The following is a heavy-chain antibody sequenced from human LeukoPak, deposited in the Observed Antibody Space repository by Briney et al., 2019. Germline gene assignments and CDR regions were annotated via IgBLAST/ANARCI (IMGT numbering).Heavy chain of an antibody. CDR1: GGSISSYY. D-gene: IGHD2-15*01. Sequence: SETLSLTCTVSGGSISSYYWSWIRQPPGKGLEWIGSIYHSGSTYYNPSLKSRVTISVDTSKNQFSLKLSSVTAADTAVYYCARRPYCSGGSCYSGSYYYGMDVWGQGTTVTVSS. V-gene: IGHV4-59*12. CDR2: IYHSGST. CDR3: ARRPYCSGGSCYSGSYYYGMDV. J-gene: IGHJ6*02.